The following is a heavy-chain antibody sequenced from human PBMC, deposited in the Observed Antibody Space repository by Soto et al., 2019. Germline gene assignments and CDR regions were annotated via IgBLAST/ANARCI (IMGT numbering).Heavy chain of an antibody. J-gene: IGHJ3*02. CDR1: GFTFSSYA. Sequence: GGSLRLSCAASGFTFSSYAMSWVRQAPGMGLEWVSVISGSGGITSYVDSVKGRFTITRDNSKNTLYLQMNSLRDEDTAVYYCAKDARRIVPTIVAFDIWGQGTMVTVSS. CDR2: ISGSGGIT. V-gene: IGHV3-23*01. D-gene: IGHD5-12*01. CDR3: AKDARRIVPTIVAFDI.